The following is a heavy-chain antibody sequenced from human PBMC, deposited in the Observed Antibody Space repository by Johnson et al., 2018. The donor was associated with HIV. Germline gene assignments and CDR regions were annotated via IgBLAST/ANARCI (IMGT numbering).Heavy chain of an antibody. Sequence: QVQLVESGGAVVQPGTSLRLSCAASGFTFSYYGVHWVRQAPGKGLEWVSLISYDGRNTFYADSVKGRFTISRDNSKDTLYLQMNSLRAEDTAVYYCARVATFGVVISDAFDIWGQGTMVTVSS. J-gene: IGHJ3*02. V-gene: IGHV3-30*03. CDR3: ARVATFGVVISDAFDI. CDR1: GFTFSYYG. D-gene: IGHD3-3*01. CDR2: ISYDGRNT.